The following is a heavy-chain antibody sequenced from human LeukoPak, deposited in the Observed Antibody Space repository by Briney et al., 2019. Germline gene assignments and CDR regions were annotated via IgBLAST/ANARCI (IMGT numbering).Heavy chain of an antibody. CDR3: AGYYYDSSGYFVFDY. CDR2: IIPIFGTA. D-gene: IGHD3-22*01. CDR1: GGTFSSYA. J-gene: IGHJ4*02. V-gene: IGHV1-69*05. Sequence: SVKVSCKASGGTFSSYAISWVRQAPGQGLKWMGGIIPIFGTANYAQKFQGRVTITTDESTSTAYMELSSLRSEDTAVYYCAGYYYDSSGYFVFDYWGQGTLVTVSS.